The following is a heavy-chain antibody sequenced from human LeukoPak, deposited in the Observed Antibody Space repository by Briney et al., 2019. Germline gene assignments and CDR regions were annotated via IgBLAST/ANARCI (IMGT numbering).Heavy chain of an antibody. CDR2: IYSGGST. Sequence: GGSLRLSCAASGFTVSSNYMSWVRQAPGKGLEWVSVIYSGGSTYYADSVKGRFTISRDNSKNTLYLQMNSLRAEDTAVYYCARDRRYCSSTSCYYPYYYGTDVWGQGTTVTVSS. CDR3: ARDRRYCSSTSCYYPYYYGTDV. CDR1: GFTVSSNY. D-gene: IGHD2-2*01. J-gene: IGHJ6*02. V-gene: IGHV3-53*01.